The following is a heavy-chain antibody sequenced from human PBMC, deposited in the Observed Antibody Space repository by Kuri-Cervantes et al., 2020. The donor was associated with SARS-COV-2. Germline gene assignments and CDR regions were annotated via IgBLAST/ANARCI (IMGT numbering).Heavy chain of an antibody. Sequence: GGSLRLSCAASGFTFSSYSMNWVRQAPGKGLEWVSNIFPSGSTKYYADSVKGRFTISRDNAKNSLYLQMSSLRAEDTAVYYCARDLRLGKSLDYWGQGTLVTVSS. CDR1: GFTFSSYS. CDR3: ARDLRLGKSLDY. CDR2: IFPSGSTK. V-gene: IGHV3-48*04. J-gene: IGHJ4*02. D-gene: IGHD3-9*01.